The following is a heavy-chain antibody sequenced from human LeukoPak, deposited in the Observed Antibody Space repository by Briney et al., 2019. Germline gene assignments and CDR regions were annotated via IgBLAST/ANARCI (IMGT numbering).Heavy chain of an antibody. V-gene: IGHV3-7*01. J-gene: IGHJ4*02. CDR2: IKTDGSEK. CDR3: ARDWNGSGSPNDF. CDR1: GFTFSTYW. Sequence: GGSLRLSCAVSGFTFSTYWMSWVRQAPGKGLEWVANIKTDGSEKYYVDSVKGRFTISRDNAKNSLYLQMNSPRAEDTAVYYCARDWNGSGSPNDFWGQGTLVTVSS. D-gene: IGHD3-10*01.